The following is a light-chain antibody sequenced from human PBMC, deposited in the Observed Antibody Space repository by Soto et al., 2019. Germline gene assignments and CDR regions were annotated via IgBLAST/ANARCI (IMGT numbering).Light chain of an antibody. J-gene: IGKJ1*01. V-gene: IGKV3-20*01. CDR3: HEYGTSPRT. CDR1: QSVSNTY. Sequence: EIVLTQSPGTLSLSPGERATLSCRASQSVSNTYLAWYQQKPGQAPRLLIYGASSRATSIPDRFGGSGSGTDFTLTISRLEPEDFAVYFCHEYGTSPRTFGPGTKVEF. CDR2: GAS.